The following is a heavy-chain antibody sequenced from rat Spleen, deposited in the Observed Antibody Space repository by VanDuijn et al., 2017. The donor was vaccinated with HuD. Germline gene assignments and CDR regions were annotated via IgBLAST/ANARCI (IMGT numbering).Heavy chain of an antibody. V-gene: IGHV5-29*01. CDR1: GFTFSNYD. D-gene: IGHD1-2*01. Sequence: EVQLVESGGGLVQPGRSLKLSCAASGFTFSNYDMAWVRQAPTKGLEWVATINFDGIRTYYRDSVKGRFTISRDNATSTLYLQMDSLRSEDTATYYCARHADYSTYILDGWGQGVMVTVSS. CDR3: ARHADYSTYILDG. J-gene: IGHJ2*01. CDR2: INFDGIRT.